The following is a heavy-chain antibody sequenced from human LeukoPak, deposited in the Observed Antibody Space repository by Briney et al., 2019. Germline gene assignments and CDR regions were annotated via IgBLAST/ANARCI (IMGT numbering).Heavy chain of an antibody. D-gene: IGHD6-19*01. Sequence: PSETLSLTCTVSGGSISSSSYYWGWIRQPPGTGLEWVENIYYSGSTYYNPSLRSRVTISINTSKNQFSLKVKSVTAADTAVYYCASASGLNDAFDIWGQGTMVIVSS. V-gene: IGHV4-39*07. J-gene: IGHJ3*02. CDR1: GGSISSSSYY. CDR3: ASASGLNDAFDI. CDR2: IYYSGST.